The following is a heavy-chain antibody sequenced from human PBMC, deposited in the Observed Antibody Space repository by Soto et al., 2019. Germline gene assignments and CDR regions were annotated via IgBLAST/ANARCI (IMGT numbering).Heavy chain of an antibody. V-gene: IGHV3-30*18. CDR2: ISYDGSNK. CDR3: AKEFSSGMDV. J-gene: IGHJ6*02. CDR1: GFTFSSYG. Sequence: QVQLVESGGGVVQPGRSLRLSCAASGFTFSSYGMHWVRQAPGKGLEWVAVISYDGSNKYYADSVKGRFTISRDNSKNTLYLQLNSLRTEDTAVYYCAKEFSSGMDVWGQGTTVTVSS.